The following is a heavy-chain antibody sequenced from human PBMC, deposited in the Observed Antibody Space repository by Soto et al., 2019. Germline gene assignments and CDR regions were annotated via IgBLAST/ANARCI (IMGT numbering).Heavy chain of an antibody. CDR2: ISWNSGDI. CDR1: GFNFDDFT. CDR3: AKDIVRNYYYGSFDS. Sequence: GGSLRLSCAASGFNFDDFTMHWVRQTPGKGLEWVSGISWNSGDIDYADSVKGRFTISRDNAKNSLYLQMISLRPEDTAFYYCAKDIVRNYYYGSFDSWGQGTLVTVSS. D-gene: IGHD3-10*01. V-gene: IGHV3-9*01. J-gene: IGHJ4*02.